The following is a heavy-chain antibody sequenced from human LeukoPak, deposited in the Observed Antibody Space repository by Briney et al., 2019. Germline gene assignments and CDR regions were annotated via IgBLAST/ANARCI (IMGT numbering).Heavy chain of an antibody. CDR2: INHSGST. CDR1: GGTISSYY. Sequence: PSETLSLTCNVSGGTISSYYWSWIRQPPGKGLEWIGEINHSGSTNYNPSLKSRVTISVDTSKNQFSLKLSSVTAADTAVYYCARGHYDILTGWFDPWGQGTLVTVSS. D-gene: IGHD3-9*01. CDR3: ARGHYDILTGWFDP. V-gene: IGHV4-34*01. J-gene: IGHJ5*02.